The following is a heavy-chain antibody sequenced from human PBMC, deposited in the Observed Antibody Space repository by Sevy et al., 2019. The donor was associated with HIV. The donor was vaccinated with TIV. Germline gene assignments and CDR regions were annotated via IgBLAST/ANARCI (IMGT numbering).Heavy chain of an antibody. J-gene: IGHJ1*01. V-gene: IGHV1-18*01. CDR3: ARAPSGSQGPGQYFHH. Sequence: ASVNGSCKTSGYTFTSYIISWVRQAPGQGLEWMGRISAYNGDTKYAQKLQGRVTMTTDTSTSTAYMELRSLKSDDTAVYYCARAPSGSQGPGQYFHHWGQGTLVTVSS. CDR2: ISAYNGDT. CDR1: GYTFTSYI. D-gene: IGHD1-26*01.